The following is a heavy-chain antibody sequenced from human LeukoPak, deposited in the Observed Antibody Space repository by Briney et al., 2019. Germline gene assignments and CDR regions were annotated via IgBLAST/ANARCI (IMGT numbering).Heavy chain of an antibody. CDR1: GYTFTSSD. Sequence: ASVKVSCKASGYTFTSSDINWVRQATGQGLEWLGWMNPNSGNTGYAQKFQGRVTMTRNTSISTAYMELSNLRSEDTAVYYCARVAGNCGGDCYRLLYWGQGTLVTVSS. J-gene: IGHJ4*02. CDR2: MNPNSGNT. D-gene: IGHD2-21*01. CDR3: ARVAGNCGGDCYRLLY. V-gene: IGHV1-8*01.